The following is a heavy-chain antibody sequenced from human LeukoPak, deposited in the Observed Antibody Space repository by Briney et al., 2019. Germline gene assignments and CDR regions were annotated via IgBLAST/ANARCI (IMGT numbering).Heavy chain of an antibody. Sequence: GRSLRLSCAASGFTFSSYAMHWVRQAPGKGLEWVAVISYDGSNKYYADSVKGRFTISRDNSKNTLYLQMNSLRAEDTAVYYCARVGSTEPAYYYCMDVWGKGTTVTVSS. CDR3: ARVGSTEPAYYYCMDV. J-gene: IGHJ6*03. V-gene: IGHV3-30*01. D-gene: IGHD1-14*01. CDR1: GFTFSSYA. CDR2: ISYDGSNK.